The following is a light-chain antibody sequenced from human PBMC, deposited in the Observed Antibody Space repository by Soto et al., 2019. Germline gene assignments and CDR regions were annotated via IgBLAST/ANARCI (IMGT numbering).Light chain of an antibody. Sequence: DIQMTQSPSTLSASVGDRVTITCRASQSINNWLAWYQQKPGKAPKLLIYKASNLESGVPSRFSGSGSGTEFTLTISSLQPDDLATYYCQQYNNYWTFGQGTKVDIK. CDR2: KAS. CDR3: QQYNNYWT. CDR1: QSINNW. J-gene: IGKJ1*01. V-gene: IGKV1-5*03.